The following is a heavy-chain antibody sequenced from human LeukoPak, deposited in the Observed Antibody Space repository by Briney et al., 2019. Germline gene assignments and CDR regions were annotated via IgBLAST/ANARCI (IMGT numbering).Heavy chain of an antibody. D-gene: IGHD3-22*01. CDR1: GFTVSSNY. V-gene: IGHV3-66*01. CDR2: IYSGGTT. CDR3: ARDRGSSDYYLNY. J-gene: IGHJ4*02. Sequence: GGSLRLSCAASGFTVSSNYMSWVRQAPGKGLEWVSVIYSGGTTYYADSVKGRFTISRDNSKNTLYLQMNSLRAEDTAVYYCARDRGSSDYYLNYWGQGTLVTVSS.